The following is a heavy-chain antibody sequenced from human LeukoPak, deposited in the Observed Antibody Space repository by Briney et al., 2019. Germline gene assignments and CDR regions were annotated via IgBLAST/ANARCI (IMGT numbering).Heavy chain of an antibody. CDR1: GFTVSSNY. J-gene: IGHJ6*02. Sequence: QAGGSLRLSCAASGFTVSSNYMSWVRQAPGKGPEWVSVIYSGGSTYYADSVKGRFTISRDNSKNTLYLQMNSLRAEDTAVYYCARDRTLKYGMDVWGQGTTVTVSS. CDR3: ARDRTLKYGMDV. CDR2: IYSGGST. V-gene: IGHV3-66*01. D-gene: IGHD1-1*01.